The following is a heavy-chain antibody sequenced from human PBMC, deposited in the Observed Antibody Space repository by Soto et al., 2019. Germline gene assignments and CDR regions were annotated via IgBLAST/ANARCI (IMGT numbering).Heavy chain of an antibody. CDR2: ISSADVI. CDR1: GFSINKNY. V-gene: IGHV3-53*01. Sequence: GGSLRLSCAAAGFSINKNYMGWVRQAPGKGLEWVSLISSADVIYYADSVKGRFTISRDNAKNTLFLQMHSLRDEDTGVYYCARKRYFDTWGQGTLVTVSS. J-gene: IGHJ4*02. CDR3: ARKRYFDT.